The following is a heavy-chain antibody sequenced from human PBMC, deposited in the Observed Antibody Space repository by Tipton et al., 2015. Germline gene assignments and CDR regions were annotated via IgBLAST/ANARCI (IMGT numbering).Heavy chain of an antibody. J-gene: IGHJ5*02. V-gene: IGHV4-4*06. D-gene: IGHD2-15*01. Sequence: LWSRVTMSVDTSKNQFSLKLGSVTAADTAVYYCARGGNNWLDPWGQGTPVTVSS. CDR3: ARGGNNWLDP.